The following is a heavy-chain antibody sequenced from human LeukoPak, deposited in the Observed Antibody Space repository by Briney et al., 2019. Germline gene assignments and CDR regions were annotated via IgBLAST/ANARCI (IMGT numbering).Heavy chain of an antibody. J-gene: IGHJ6*03. CDR2: IRSKANSYAT. Sequence: GESLKLSCATSGFTFSGSAMHWVRQASGKGLEWVGRIRSKANSYATAYAASVKGRFTISRDDSKNTAYLQMNSLKTEDTTVYYCTRHVDSSFNYMDVWGKGTTVTVSS. D-gene: IGHD2-21*01. CDR3: TRHVDSSFNYMDV. V-gene: IGHV3-73*01. CDR1: GFTFSGSA.